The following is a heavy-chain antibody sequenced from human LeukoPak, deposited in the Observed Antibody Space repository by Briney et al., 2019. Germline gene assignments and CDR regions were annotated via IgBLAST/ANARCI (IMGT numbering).Heavy chain of an antibody. D-gene: IGHD3-22*01. Sequence: TGGSLRLSCAASGFTFSSYAMSWVRQAPGKGLEWVSAISGSSGSTYYADSVKGRFTISRDNSKNTLYLQMNSLRAEDTAVYYCAKFSGPYYYDKLDYWGQGTLVTVSS. CDR1: GFTFSSYA. CDR3: AKFSGPYYYDKLDY. J-gene: IGHJ4*02. V-gene: IGHV3-23*01. CDR2: ISGSSGST.